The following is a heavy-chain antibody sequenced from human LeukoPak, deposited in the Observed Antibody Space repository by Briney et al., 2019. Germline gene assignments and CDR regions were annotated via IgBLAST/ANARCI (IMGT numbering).Heavy chain of an antibody. V-gene: IGHV3-66*01. D-gene: IGHD2-2*01. CDR3: ARDLCSSTSCYVFDY. J-gene: IGHJ4*02. CDR2: IYSGGST. CDR1: GFTVSSNY. Sequence: GGSLRLSCAASGFTVSSNYMSWVRQAPGKGLEWVSVIYSGGSTYYADSVKGRFTISRDNSENTLYLQMNSLRAEDTAVYYCARDLCSSTSCYVFDYWGQGTLVTVSS.